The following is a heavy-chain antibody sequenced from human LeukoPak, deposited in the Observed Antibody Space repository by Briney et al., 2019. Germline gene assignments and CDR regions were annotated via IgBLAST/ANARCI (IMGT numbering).Heavy chain of an antibody. CDR1: GYTFTSYD. D-gene: IGHD3-9*01. J-gene: IGHJ4*02. CDR3: ARRTFDWLSYYFDY. V-gene: IGHV1-8*02. Sequence: GASVKVSCKASGYTFTSYDINWVRQAPGQGLEWMGWVNPKSGNTGYKQKFQGRVTMTRNTSISTAYMELSSLRSEDTAVYYCARRTFDWLSYYFDYWGQGTLVTVSS. CDR2: VNPKSGNT.